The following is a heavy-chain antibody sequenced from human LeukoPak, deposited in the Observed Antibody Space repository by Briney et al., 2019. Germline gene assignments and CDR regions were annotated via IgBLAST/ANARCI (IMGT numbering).Heavy chain of an antibody. D-gene: IGHD3-10*01. J-gene: IGHJ4*02. CDR1: GYTFTGYY. Sequence: GSVKVSCKASGYTFTGYYMHWVRQAPGQGLEWMGWVNTHTGATNYAQKFQGAVTMTRDTSISTAYTELSRPRSDDTAMYYCARSGRGHVYGFFDYWGQGTLVTVSS. V-gene: IGHV1-2*02. CDR3: ARSGRGHVYGFFDY. CDR2: VNTHTGAT.